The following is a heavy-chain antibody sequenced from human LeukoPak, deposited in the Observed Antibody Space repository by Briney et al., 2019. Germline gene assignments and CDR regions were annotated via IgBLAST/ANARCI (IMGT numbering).Heavy chain of an antibody. CDR2: IKSKTDGGTT. D-gene: IGHD1-1*01. CDR1: GFTFSNAW. Sequence: GGSLRLSCAASGFTFSNAWMSWVRQAPGKGLEWVGRIKSKTDGGTTDYAAPVKGRFTISRDDSKNTLYLQMNSLKTEDTAVYYCTSAPTGTTDYFDYWGQGTLVTVSS. J-gene: IGHJ4*02. V-gene: IGHV3-15*01. CDR3: TSAPTGTTDYFDY.